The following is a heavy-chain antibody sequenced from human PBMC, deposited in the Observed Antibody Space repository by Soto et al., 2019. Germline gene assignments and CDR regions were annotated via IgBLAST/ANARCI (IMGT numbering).Heavy chain of an antibody. D-gene: IGHD6-19*01. Sequence: PSETLSLTCVVSGGSISSSNWWSWVRQPPGKGLEWIAEIYHRGNIDYNPSLKSRVTISVDKSKNQFSLNLSSVTAADTAVYYCARDRVAAPWYYFDNWGQGILVTVSS. J-gene: IGHJ4*02. CDR2: IYHRGNI. CDR1: GGSISSSNW. V-gene: IGHV4-4*02. CDR3: ARDRVAAPWYYFDN.